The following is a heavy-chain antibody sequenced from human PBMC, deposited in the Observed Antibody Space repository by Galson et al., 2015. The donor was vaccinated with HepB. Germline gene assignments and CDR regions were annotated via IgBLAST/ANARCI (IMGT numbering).Heavy chain of an antibody. Sequence: SLRLSCAASGFTFSSYGMHWVRQAPGKGLEWVAVISYDGSNKYYADSVRGRFTISRDNSKNTLYLQMNSLRAEDTAVYYCAKSRSSALVLGYWGQGTLVTVSS. V-gene: IGHV3-30*18. CDR3: AKSRSSALVLGY. J-gene: IGHJ4*02. CDR2: ISYDGSNK. D-gene: IGHD6-25*01. CDR1: GFTFSSYG.